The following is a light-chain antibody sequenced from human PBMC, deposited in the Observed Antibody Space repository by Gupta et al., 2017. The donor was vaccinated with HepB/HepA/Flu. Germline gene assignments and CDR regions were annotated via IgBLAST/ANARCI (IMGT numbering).Light chain of an antibody. CDR2: EVN. V-gene: IGLV2-8*01. CDR3: NSYECTDIYV. J-gene: IGLJ1*01. CDR1: SSDVGGYNS. Sequence: QSALTQPPSAAGSPGQSVTISCTGTSSDVGGYNSVSWYQQYPGKAPKLIIYEVNKRPSGVPDRFSGAKSGNTASLTVSGLQAEDDADYYCNSYECTDIYVFGSGTKVPVL.